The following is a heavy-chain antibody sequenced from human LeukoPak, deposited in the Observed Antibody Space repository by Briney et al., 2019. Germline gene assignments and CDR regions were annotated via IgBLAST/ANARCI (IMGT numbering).Heavy chain of an antibody. J-gene: IGHJ4*02. Sequence: SETLSLTCAVYGGSFSGYYWSWIRQPPGKGLEWIREINHSGSTNYNPSLKSRVTISVDTSKNQFSLKLSSVTAADTAVYYCARYSRGVGYWGQGTLVTVSS. CDR1: GGSFSGYY. CDR2: INHSGST. CDR3: ARYSRGVGY. D-gene: IGHD5-18*01. V-gene: IGHV4-34*01.